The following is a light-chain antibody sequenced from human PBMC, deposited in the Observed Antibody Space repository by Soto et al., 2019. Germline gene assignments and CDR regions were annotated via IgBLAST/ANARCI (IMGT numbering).Light chain of an antibody. J-gene: IGLJ1*01. CDR3: SSFTTITSYV. Sequence: QSVLTQPASVSGSPGQSITISCTGTSSDVGAYDYVSWYQQHPGEVPKLMIFDDSDRPSGVSNRFSGSKSGNTASLTISGLQAEDEADYYCSSFTTITSYVFGTGTKLTVL. V-gene: IGLV2-14*03. CDR1: SSDVGAYDY. CDR2: DDS.